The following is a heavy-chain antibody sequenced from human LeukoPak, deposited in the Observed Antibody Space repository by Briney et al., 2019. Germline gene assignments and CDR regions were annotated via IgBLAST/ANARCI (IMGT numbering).Heavy chain of an antibody. CDR3: ARDRRYFDY. CDR1: GYTFTGYY. V-gene: IGHV1-2*02. CDR2: INPNNGGT. J-gene: IGHJ4*02. Sequence: ASVKVSCKASGYTFTGYYIHWVRQAPGQGLGWMGWINPNNGGTNYAQKFQGRVTTTRDTSISTAYMELSRLRSDDTAVYYCARDRRYFDYWGQGTLVTVSS. D-gene: IGHD3-9*01.